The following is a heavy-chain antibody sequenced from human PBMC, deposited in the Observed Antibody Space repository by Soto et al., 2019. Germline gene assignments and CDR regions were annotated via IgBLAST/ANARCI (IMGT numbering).Heavy chain of an antibody. CDR2: FKWNSGDV. V-gene: IGHV3-9*01. CDR1: GFTFGDYA. Sequence: GGSLRLSCAASGFTFGDYAMHWVRQFPGKGLEWVSGFKWNSGDVGYADSVKGRFTISRDNARNSLYLQMNSLRPEDTAVYYCAKDRSSGSPYYGMDFWGQGTMVTVSS. J-gene: IGHJ6*02. CDR3: AKDRSSGSPYYGMDF. D-gene: IGHD3-10*01.